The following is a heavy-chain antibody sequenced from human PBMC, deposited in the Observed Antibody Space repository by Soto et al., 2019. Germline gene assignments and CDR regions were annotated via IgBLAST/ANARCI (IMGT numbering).Heavy chain of an antibody. D-gene: IGHD3-10*01. Sequence: QVQLVQSGAEVKKPGASVKVSCKASGYTFTNYGISWVRQAPGQGLEWMGWISAYNGHTNYAQKLQGRVIMTTDTSTNTAYMEMRSLRSDDTAVYYCARDRPYYYGSGSYTDAFDIWGQGTMVTVSS. CDR2: ISAYNGHT. J-gene: IGHJ3*02. CDR3: ARDRPYYYGSGSYTDAFDI. V-gene: IGHV1-18*01. CDR1: GYTFTNYG.